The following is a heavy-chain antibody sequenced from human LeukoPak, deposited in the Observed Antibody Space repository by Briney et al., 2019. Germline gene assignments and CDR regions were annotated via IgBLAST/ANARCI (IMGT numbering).Heavy chain of an antibody. CDR3: ARDTYYYDSSGYYAFDY. CDR2: IHTSGST. CDR1: GGSISSYY. V-gene: IGHV4-4*07. J-gene: IGHJ4*02. Sequence: SETLSLTCTVSGGSISSYYWSWIWQPAGKGLEWIGRIHTSGSTNYNPSLKSRVTMSVDTSKNQFSLKLSSVTAADTAVYYCARDTYYYDSSGYYAFDYWGQGTLVTVSS. D-gene: IGHD3-22*01.